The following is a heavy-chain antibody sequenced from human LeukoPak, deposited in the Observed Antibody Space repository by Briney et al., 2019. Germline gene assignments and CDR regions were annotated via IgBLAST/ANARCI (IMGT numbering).Heavy chain of an antibody. J-gene: IGHJ4*02. CDR1: GFTFSSYA. D-gene: IGHD3-22*01. CDR2: ISGSGGSI. CDR3: AKDYMIVVVITPSGFDY. V-gene: IGHV3-23*01. Sequence: GGSLRLSCAASGFTFSSYAMSGVRQAPGKGLEGVSAISGSGGSIYYADSVKGRFTISRDNSKNTLYLQMNSLRAEDTAVYYCAKDYMIVVVITPSGFDYWGQGTLVTVSS.